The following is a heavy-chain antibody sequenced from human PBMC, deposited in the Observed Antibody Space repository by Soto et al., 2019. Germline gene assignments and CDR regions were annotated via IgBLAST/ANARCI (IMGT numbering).Heavy chain of an antibody. D-gene: IGHD6-13*01. J-gene: IGHJ4*02. CDR3: VTRGCSSWYYFDY. CDR1: GGSISSYY. CDR2: IYYSGST. V-gene: IGHV4-59*01. Sequence: QVQLQESGPGLVKPSETLSLTCTVSGGSISSYYWCWIRQPPGKGLEWIGYIYYSGSTNYNPSLNSLVSISLDTCMTQYYLQLSSVPAAGTAVYYCVTRGCSSWYYFDYRGQGTLVTVSS.